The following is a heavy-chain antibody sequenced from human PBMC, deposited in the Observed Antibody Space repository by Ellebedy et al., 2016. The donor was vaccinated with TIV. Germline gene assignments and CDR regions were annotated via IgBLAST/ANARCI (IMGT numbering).Heavy chain of an antibody. CDR1: GGTFSSYV. D-gene: IGHD5-12*01. J-gene: IGHJ4*02. V-gene: IGHV1-69*13. CDR2: IIPIFGAA. Sequence: AASVKVSCKASGGTFSSYVISWVRQAPGQGLEWMGGIIPIFGAANYAQKFLGRVSITADDSTSTAYMELSGLRSEDTAVYFCARAEFGGYAWDYWGQGTLVTVSS. CDR3: ARAEFGGYAWDY.